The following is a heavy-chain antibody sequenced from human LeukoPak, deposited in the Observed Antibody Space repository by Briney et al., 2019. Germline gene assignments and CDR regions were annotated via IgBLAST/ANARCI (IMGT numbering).Heavy chain of an antibody. V-gene: IGHV1-18*01. J-gene: IGHJ4*02. CDR1: GYTFIYYA. CDR3: AREPYSSGWYYYLDS. CDR2: ISAYNGNT. Sequence: GASVKVSCKASGYTFIYYAISWVRQAPGQGLEWMGWISAYNGNTNYAEKFQDRASMSIDTSTSTAYMELGSLRSDDTAVYFCAREPYSSGWYYYLDSWGQGTLVTVSS. D-gene: IGHD6-19*01.